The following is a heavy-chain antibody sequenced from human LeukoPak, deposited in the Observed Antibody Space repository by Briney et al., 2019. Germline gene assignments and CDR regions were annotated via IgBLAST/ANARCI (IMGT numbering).Heavy chain of an antibody. CDR3: AREASSSWYYFDY. J-gene: IGHJ4*02. Sequence: ASVKVSCKASGYTFTGYYMHWVRQAPGQGLEWMGWINPNSGGTNYAQKFQGRVTMTRDMSISTAYMELSRLRSDDTAVYYCAREASSSWYYFDYWGQGTLVTVSS. CDR2: INPNSGGT. CDR1: GYTFTGYY. V-gene: IGHV1-2*02. D-gene: IGHD6-13*01.